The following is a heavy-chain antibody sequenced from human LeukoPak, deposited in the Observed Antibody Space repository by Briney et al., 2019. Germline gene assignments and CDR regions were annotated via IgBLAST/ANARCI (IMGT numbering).Heavy chain of an antibody. CDR3: AKLMYQLLLGMDV. CDR1: GFTFSSYA. CDR2: ISYDGSNK. J-gene: IGHJ6*02. V-gene: IGHV3-30-3*02. Sequence: SGGSLRLSCAASGFTFSSYAMHWVRQAPGKGLEWVAVISYDGSNKYYADSVKGRFTISRDNSKNTLYLQMNSLRAEDTAVYYCAKLMYQLLLGMDVWGQGTTVTVSS. D-gene: IGHD2-2*01.